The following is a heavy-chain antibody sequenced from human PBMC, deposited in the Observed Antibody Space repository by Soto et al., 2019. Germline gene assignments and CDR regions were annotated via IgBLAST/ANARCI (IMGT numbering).Heavy chain of an antibody. J-gene: IGHJ4*02. CDR1: GYTFTSYD. Sequence: ASVKVSCNASGYTFTSYDINWVRQATGQGLEWMGWMNPNSGNTGYAQKFQGRVTMTRNTSISTAYMELSSLRSEDTAVYYCARGEEQQLVLVDYWGQGTLVTVSS. CDR2: MNPNSGNT. D-gene: IGHD6-13*01. CDR3: ARGEEQQLVLVDY. V-gene: IGHV1-8*01.